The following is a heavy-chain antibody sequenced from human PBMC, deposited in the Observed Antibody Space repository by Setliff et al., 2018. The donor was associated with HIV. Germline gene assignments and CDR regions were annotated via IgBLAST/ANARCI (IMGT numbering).Heavy chain of an antibody. V-gene: IGHV3-9*01. CDR1: GFSFKDCA. Sequence: GGSLRLSCVASGFSFKDCAMHWVRLAPGKGLEWVSGIRWDIGTKQYAASVRGRFTISRGNAKNSLYLEMNSLRPEDSAFYYCVKGKRSDSTSGWGYYLDAWGKGTTVTVSS. CDR2: IRWDIGTK. CDR3: VKGKRSDSTSGWGYYLDA. D-gene: IGHD6-19*01. J-gene: IGHJ6*03.